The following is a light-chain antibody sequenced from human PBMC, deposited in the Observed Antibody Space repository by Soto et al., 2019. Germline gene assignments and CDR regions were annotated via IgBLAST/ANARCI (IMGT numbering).Light chain of an antibody. Sequence: QSALTQPPSASGSPGQSVTISCSGTSSDVGGYNYVSWYQQHPGKAPKLMIYEVNKRPSGVPDRFSGSKSGNTASLTVSGLQAEDEADYYCSSSAGSNKVFGGGTKLTVL. V-gene: IGLV2-8*01. CDR3: SSSAGSNKV. J-gene: IGLJ3*02. CDR1: SSDVGGYNY. CDR2: EVN.